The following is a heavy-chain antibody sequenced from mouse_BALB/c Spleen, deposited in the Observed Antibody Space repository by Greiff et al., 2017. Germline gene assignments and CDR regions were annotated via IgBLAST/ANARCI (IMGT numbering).Heavy chain of an antibody. D-gene: IGHD2-3*01. J-gene: IGHJ3*01. CDR1: GFSLTSYG. CDR3: ARALYDGYLVGFAY. V-gene: IGHV2-9*02. Sequence: QVQLKESGPGLVAPSQSLSITCTVSGFSLTSYGVHWVRQPPGKGLEWLGVIWAGGSTNYNSALMSRLSISKDNSESQVFLKMNSLQTDDTAMYYCARALYDGYLVGFAYWGQGTLVTVSA. CDR2: IWAGGST.